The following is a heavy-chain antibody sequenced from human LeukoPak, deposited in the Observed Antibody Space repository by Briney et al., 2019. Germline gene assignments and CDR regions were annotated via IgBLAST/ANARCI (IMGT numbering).Heavy chain of an antibody. CDR2: IYYSGST. J-gene: IGHJ4*02. Sequence: SETLSLTRTVSGGSISSSSYYWGWIRQPPGKGLEWIGSIYYSGSTHYNPSLKSRVTISVDTSKNQFSLKLSSVTAADTAVYYCARDSDSSGYYGSFDYWGQGTLVTVSS. CDR1: GGSISSSSYY. D-gene: IGHD3-22*01. V-gene: IGHV4-39*07. CDR3: ARDSDSSGYYGSFDY.